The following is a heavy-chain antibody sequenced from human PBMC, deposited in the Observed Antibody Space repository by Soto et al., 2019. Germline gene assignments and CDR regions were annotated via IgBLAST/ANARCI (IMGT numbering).Heavy chain of an antibody. Sequence: GGSLRLSCAASGFTFSSYSMNWVRQAPGKGLEWVSSISSSSSYIYYADSVKGRFTISRDNAKNSLYLQMNSLRAEDTAVYYCARDLLVTMVRGVYYYGMDVWGQGTTVTVSS. CDR1: GFTFSSYS. D-gene: IGHD3-10*01. CDR3: ARDLLVTMVRGVYYYGMDV. CDR2: ISSSSSYI. J-gene: IGHJ6*02. V-gene: IGHV3-21*01.